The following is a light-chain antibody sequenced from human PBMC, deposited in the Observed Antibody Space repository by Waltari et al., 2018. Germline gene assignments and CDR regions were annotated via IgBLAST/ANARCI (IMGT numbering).Light chain of an antibody. J-gene: IGLJ1*01. V-gene: IGLV1-47*01. Sequence: QSVLTQPPSASGTPGQRVTISCSGSSSNIGSNYVYWYQKLTGTAPKLLIYRNNQRPSGGPDRVSGSKSGTSASLAISGLRSEDEADYDCAAWDDSLSGFYVFGTGTKVTVL. CDR3: AAWDDSLSGFYV. CDR1: SSNIGSNY. CDR2: RNN.